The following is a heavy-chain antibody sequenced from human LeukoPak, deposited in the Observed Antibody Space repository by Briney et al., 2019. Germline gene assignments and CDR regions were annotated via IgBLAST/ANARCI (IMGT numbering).Heavy chain of an antibody. CDR1: GGSISNYY. V-gene: IGHV4-59*08. Sequence: SETLSLTCTVSGGSISNYYWSWIRQPPGEGLEWIGQIYYSGATKYNPSLKSRITISVDTSKNQFSLMLSSVTAADTAVYYCARFGITVVRGGKYYFDYWGQGTLVTVSS. CDR3: ARFGITVVRGGKYYFDY. D-gene: IGHD3-10*01. CDR2: IYYSGAT. J-gene: IGHJ4*02.